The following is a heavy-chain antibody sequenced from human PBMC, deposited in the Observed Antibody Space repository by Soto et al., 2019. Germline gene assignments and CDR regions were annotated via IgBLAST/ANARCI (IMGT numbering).Heavy chain of an antibody. CDR2: SSAYNGDT. CDR1: GYPFTSYS. Sequence: QVQLVQSGDEVKEPGASVKVSCKASGYPFTSYSFSWMRQAPGQELEWMGWSSAYNGDTRYAQKFQGRVTMTADPYTDTAYMELRNLRSDDTGVYYCAREGAVVGSAVYYGMDVWGQGTMVTVS. V-gene: IGHV1-18*04. CDR3: AREGAVVGSAVYYGMDV. J-gene: IGHJ6*02. D-gene: IGHD2-15*01.